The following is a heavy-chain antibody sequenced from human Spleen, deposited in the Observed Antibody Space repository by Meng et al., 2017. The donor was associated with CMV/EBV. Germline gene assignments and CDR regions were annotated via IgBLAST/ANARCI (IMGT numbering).Heavy chain of an antibody. D-gene: IGHD2-2*01. CDR2: IRSKVNNYAA. Sequence: LSLTCAASGFAFSASTMHWVRQSSGKGLEWVGRIRSKVNNYAAAYAASVKGRFTISRDDSKNTAYLHMDSLETEDTALYYCTRQWEYCSSASCVLTFDYWGQGTLVTVSS. J-gene: IGHJ4*02. V-gene: IGHV3-73*01. CDR3: TRQWEYCSSASCVLTFDY. CDR1: GFAFSAST.